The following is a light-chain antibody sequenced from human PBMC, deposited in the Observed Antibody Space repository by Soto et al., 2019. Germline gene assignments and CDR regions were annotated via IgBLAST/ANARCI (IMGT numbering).Light chain of an antibody. CDR1: SSDVGGYNY. CDR3: SSYAGSSNV. V-gene: IGLV2-8*01. CDR2: EVN. J-gene: IGLJ1*01. Sequence: QCGRSDPPSASWSPGHSVSISCTGTSSDVGGYNYVSWYQQHPGKAPKLMIYEVNKRPSGVPDRFSGSKSGNTASLTVSGLQAEDEADYYCSSYAGSSNVFGTGTKVTVL.